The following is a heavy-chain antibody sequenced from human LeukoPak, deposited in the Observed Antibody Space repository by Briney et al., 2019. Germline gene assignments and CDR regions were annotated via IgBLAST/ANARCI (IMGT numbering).Heavy chain of an antibody. CDR3: ARGSDGYSYRYYFDY. CDR2: INHSGST. J-gene: IGHJ4*02. Sequence: PSETLSLTCAVYGGSFSGYYWSWIRQPPGKGLEWIGEINHSGSTNYNPSLKSRVTISVDTSKNQFSLKLSSVTAADTAVYYCARGSDGYSYRYYFDYWGQGTLVTVSS. V-gene: IGHV4-34*01. D-gene: IGHD3-22*01. CDR1: GGSFSGYY.